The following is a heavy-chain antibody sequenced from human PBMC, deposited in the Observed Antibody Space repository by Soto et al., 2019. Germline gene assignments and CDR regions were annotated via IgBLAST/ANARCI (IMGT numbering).Heavy chain of an antibody. Sequence: EVQLVESGGGLVKPGGSLRLSCTASGFTFSTYAMNWVRQAPGKGLEWVSSISGSGTFIYYADSVTGRFTISRDNAKNSLYLQMNSLRPEDTGLYFCARDLYEGSGPGYWGQGTLVTVSS. J-gene: IGHJ4*02. D-gene: IGHD3-10*01. CDR2: ISGSGTFI. CDR3: ARDLYEGSGPGY. CDR1: GFTFSTYA. V-gene: IGHV3-21*02.